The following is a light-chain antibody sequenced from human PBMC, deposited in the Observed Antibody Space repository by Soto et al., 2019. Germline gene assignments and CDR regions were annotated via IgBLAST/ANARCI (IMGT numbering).Light chain of an antibody. V-gene: IGKV1-17*01. Sequence: DIQLPQSPSSLSASLGDRFTITCRASQGIRSDLGWFQQKPGKAPKRLISAASRLETGVPSRFSGSGSGTEFTLTISSLQPEDFATYYCLQHNSYPWTFGQGTKVDIK. CDR2: AAS. CDR3: LQHNSYPWT. J-gene: IGKJ1*01. CDR1: QGIRSD.